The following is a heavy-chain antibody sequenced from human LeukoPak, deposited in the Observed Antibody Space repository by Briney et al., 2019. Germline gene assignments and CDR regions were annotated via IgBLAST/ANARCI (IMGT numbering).Heavy chain of an antibody. J-gene: IGHJ4*02. Sequence: SETLSLTCTVSGGSISSYYWSWIRQPPGKGLEWIGYIYYSGSTNYNPSLKSRVTISVDTSKNQFSLKLSSVTAADTAVYYCARLEYSSSWQIDYWGQGTLVTVSS. D-gene: IGHD6-13*01. CDR3: ARLEYSSSWQIDY. CDR2: IYYSGST. V-gene: IGHV4-59*08. CDR1: GGSISSYY.